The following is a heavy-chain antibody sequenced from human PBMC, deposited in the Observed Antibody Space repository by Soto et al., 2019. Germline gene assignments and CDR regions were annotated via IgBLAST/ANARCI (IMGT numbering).Heavy chain of an antibody. CDR2: IYYSGST. D-gene: IGHD6-19*01. CDR3: ASSYPAGGIPVAGSIYYYGMDV. Sequence: TLSLPCPVSGGSISSGCDYWSWIRQHPGKGLEWIGYIYYSGSTYYNPSLKSRVTISVDTSKNQFSLKLSSVTAADTAVYYCASSYPAGGIPVAGSIYYYGMDVWGQRTTVTVSS. J-gene: IGHJ6*02. CDR1: GGSISSGCDY. V-gene: IGHV4-31*03.